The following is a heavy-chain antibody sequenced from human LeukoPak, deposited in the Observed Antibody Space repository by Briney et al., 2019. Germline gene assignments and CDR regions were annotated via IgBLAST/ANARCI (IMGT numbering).Heavy chain of an antibody. CDR2: IYYSGST. D-gene: IGHD3-22*01. J-gene: IGHJ6*02. CDR1: GGSISSGDYY. CDR3: ARGPLYYYDSSGYYYAPYYYYGMDV. Sequence: SETLSLTCTVSGGSISSGDYYWSWIRQPPGKGLEWIGYIYYSGSTYYNPSLKSRVTISVDTSKNQFSLKLSSVTAADTAVYYCARGPLYYYDSSGYYYAPYYYYGMDVWGQGTTVTVSS. V-gene: IGHV4-30-4*01.